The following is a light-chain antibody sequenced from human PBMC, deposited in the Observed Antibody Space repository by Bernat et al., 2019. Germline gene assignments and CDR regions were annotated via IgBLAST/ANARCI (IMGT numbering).Light chain of an antibody. J-gene: IGKJ1*01. CDR1: ENVVRNN. CDR3: YISGVSWA. Sequence: EKVVTQSPGTLSLSPGETATLSCRASENVVRNNVAGYQQKLGQAPRLLIFGASGRATGIPDRFSGSGSGRNFSLTITRLEPEDFAVYHCYISGVSWAFGQWTTVDI. CDR2: GAS. V-gene: IGKV3-20*01.